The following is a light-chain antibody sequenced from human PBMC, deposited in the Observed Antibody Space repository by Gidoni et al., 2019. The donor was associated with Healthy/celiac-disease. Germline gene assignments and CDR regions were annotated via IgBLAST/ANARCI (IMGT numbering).Light chain of an antibody. CDR1: QSVSSSY. CDR2: GAS. Sequence: ELVLTQSPGTLSLSPGERATLSGRASQSVSSSYFAWYQQKPGQAPRLLIYGASSRATGIPDRFSGSGSGTDFTLTISRLEPEDFAVYYCQQYGRSPWTFGQGTKVEIK. J-gene: IGKJ1*01. CDR3: QQYGRSPWT. V-gene: IGKV3-20*01.